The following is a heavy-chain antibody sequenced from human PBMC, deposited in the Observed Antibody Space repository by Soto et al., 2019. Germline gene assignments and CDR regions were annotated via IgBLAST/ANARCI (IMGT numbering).Heavy chain of an antibody. Sequence: SETLSLTCTVSGGSISSYYWSWIRQPPGKGLEWIGYISCSGNTNYNPSLKSRVSISVDTSKNQLSLNLTSVTAADTAVYYCARAPMVLSRSYFDSWGQGTPVTVSS. D-gene: IGHD2-8*01. J-gene: IGHJ4*02. CDR3: ARAPMVLSRSYFDS. CDR2: ISCSGNT. CDR1: GGSISSYY. V-gene: IGHV4-59*01.